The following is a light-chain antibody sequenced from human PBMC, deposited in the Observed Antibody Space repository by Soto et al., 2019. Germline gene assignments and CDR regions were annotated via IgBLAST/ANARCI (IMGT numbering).Light chain of an antibody. CDR3: GTWDDSLRAGV. V-gene: IGLV1-47*02. J-gene: IGLJ3*02. CDR2: SNN. CDR1: SSNIGTNF. Sequence: QSVLTQPPSASGTPGQRVTISCSGSSSNIGTNFVSWYQQLPGAAPKLLFDSNNQRPSGVPDRFSDSRSGTSATLDITGLQTGDEADYYCGTWDDSLRAGVFGGGTQLTVL.